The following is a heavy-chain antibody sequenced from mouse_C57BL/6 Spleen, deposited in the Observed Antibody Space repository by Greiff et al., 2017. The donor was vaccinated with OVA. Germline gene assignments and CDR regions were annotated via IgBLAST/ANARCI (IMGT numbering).Heavy chain of an antibody. J-gene: IGHJ4*01. V-gene: IGHV1-64*01. D-gene: IGHD2-12*01. CDR2: IHPNSGST. Sequence: QVQLQQPGAELVKPGASVKLSCKASGYTFTSYWMHWVKQRPGQGLEWIGMIHPNSGSTNYNEKFKSKATLTVDKSSSTAYMQLSSLTSEDSAVYYCARTYYYKDAMDYWGQGTSVTVSS. CDR1: GYTFTSYW. CDR3: ARTYYYKDAMDY.